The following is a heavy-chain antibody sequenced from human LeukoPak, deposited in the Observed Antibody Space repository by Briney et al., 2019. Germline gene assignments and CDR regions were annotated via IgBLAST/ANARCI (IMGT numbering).Heavy chain of an antibody. D-gene: IGHD4-11*01. CDR2: IFASNGNT. CDR3: ARAGATLTRLFDY. V-gene: IGHV1-18*01. J-gene: IGHJ4*02. CDR1: GYTFSKYG. Sequence: ASVKDSCKASGYTFSKYGITAVRLAPGQGGGWVGWIFASNGNTNYEQELQGSVTMTTDIAKTTAYMELRSLRSDATAVYYCARAGATLTRLFDYWGQGTLVTVSS.